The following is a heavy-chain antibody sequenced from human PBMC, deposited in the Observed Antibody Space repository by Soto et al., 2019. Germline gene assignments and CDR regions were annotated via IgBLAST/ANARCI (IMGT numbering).Heavy chain of an antibody. D-gene: IGHD7-27*01. V-gene: IGHV3-30-3*01. J-gene: IGHJ4*02. Sequence: QVQLVESGGGVVQPGRSLRLSCAASGFTFSSYAMHWVRQAPGKGLEWVAVISYDGSNKYYADSVKGRFSISRDNSKNTLYLQMNSLRAEDTAVYYCPRDRTGEMDYWGQGTLVTVSS. CDR2: ISYDGSNK. CDR3: PRDRTGEMDY. CDR1: GFTFSSYA.